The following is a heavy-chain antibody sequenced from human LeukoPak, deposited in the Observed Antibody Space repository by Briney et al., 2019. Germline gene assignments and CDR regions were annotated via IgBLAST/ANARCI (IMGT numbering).Heavy chain of an antibody. Sequence: SETLSLTCTLSGGSVSSTTDYWGWIRQPRGGGLEWIANVYYTGSTYCNPSLKSRATLSVDTAKNQFSLTMTSVTAADTAVYYCARLRKGRYFDYIFDYWGQGTLATVSS. CDR1: GGSVSSTTDY. CDR3: ARLRKGRYFDYIFDY. CDR2: VYYTGST. J-gene: IGHJ4*02. V-gene: IGHV4-39*01. D-gene: IGHD3-9*01.